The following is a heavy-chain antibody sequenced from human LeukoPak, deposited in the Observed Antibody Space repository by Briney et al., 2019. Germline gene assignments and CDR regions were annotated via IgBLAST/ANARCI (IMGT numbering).Heavy chain of an antibody. CDR2: IYYSGST. Sequence: NPSETLSLTCTVSGGSISSYYWSWIRQPPGKGLEWIGYIYYSGSTNYNPSLKSRVTISVDTSKNQFSLKLSSVTAADTAVYYCARHLGYCSSTSCYEVDYWGQGILVTVSS. J-gene: IGHJ4*02. CDR1: GGSISSYY. V-gene: IGHV4-59*08. CDR3: ARHLGYCSSTSCYEVDY. D-gene: IGHD2-2*01.